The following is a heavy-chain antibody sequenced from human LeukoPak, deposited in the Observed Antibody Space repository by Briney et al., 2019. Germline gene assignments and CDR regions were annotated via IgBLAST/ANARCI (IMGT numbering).Heavy chain of an antibody. J-gene: IGHJ4*02. CDR3: AKGSSLGLFHIQDY. D-gene: IGHD2-15*01. Sequence: PGGTLRLSCAASGFTFDDYGMSWVRQAPGKGLEWVSGINWNGGSTGYADSVKGRFTISRDNAKNSLYLQMNSLRAEDTAAYYCAKGSSLGLFHIQDYWGQGTQVTVSS. CDR1: GFTFDDYG. V-gene: IGHV3-20*04. CDR2: INWNGGST.